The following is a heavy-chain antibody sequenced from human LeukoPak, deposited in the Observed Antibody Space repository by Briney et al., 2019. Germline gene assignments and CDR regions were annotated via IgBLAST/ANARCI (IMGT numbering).Heavy chain of an antibody. V-gene: IGHV3-23*01. Sequence: GGSLRLSCAASGFTFSSYGMSWVRQAPGKGLEWVSGISGSGGSTYYADSVKGRFTISRDNSKNTLDLQMNSLRAEDTAVYYCARALTGDALSVIYWGQGTLVTVSS. CDR1: GFTFSSYG. CDR2: ISGSGGST. J-gene: IGHJ4*02. D-gene: IGHD7-27*01. CDR3: ARALTGDALSVIY.